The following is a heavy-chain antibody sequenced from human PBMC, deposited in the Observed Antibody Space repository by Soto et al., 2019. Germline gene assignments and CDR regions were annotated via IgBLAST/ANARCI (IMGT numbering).Heavy chain of an antibody. CDR2: ISSSSNTV. CDR1: GFTFSDYS. V-gene: IGHV3-48*01. Sequence: EVQLVESGGGLVQPGGSLRLSCAASGFTFSDYSMNWVRQAPGKGLEWVSYISSSSNTVYYADSVKGRFSLSRDNAKNSLFLQMNSLRAEDTALYYCARASRTAVTDYWGQGTLVTVSS. J-gene: IGHJ4*02. D-gene: IGHD4-17*01. CDR3: ARASRTAVTDY.